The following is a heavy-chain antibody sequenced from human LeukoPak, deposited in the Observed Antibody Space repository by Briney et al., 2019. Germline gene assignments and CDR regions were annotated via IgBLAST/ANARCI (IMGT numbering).Heavy chain of an antibody. CDR1: GYTFTGYA. D-gene: IGHD3-16*02. V-gene: IGHV1-18*01. CDR2: INMYNGNT. CDR3: ARVVGNYVWGSYRPEGCFDS. J-gene: IGHJ4*02. Sequence: ASVKVSCKAPGYTFTGYAISWVRQAPGQGPEWMGWINMYNGNTNYAQKLQGRVTMTTDTSTSTAYMELRSLRSDDTAVYYCARVVGNYVWGSYRPEGCFDSWGQGTLVTVSS.